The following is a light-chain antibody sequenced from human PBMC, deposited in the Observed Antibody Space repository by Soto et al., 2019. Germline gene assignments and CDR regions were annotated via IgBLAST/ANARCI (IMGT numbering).Light chain of an antibody. V-gene: IGKV1-5*03. CDR3: QQYNSYPRA. J-gene: IGKJ3*01. CDR1: QSINSC. Sequence: DIQMTQSPSTLSASVGDRVTITCRASQSINSCLAWYQQKPGRAPKLLIYKASSLESGVPSRFSGSESGTEFTLTISSLQPDDFATYYCQQYNSYPRAFGPGTKVDIK. CDR2: KAS.